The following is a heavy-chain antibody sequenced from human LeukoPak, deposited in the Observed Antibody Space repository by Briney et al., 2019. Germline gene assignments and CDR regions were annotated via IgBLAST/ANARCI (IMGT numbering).Heavy chain of an antibody. CDR1: GFPFTTYG. Sequence: PGGSLRLSCAASGFPFTTYGMHWVRQAPGRGLEWMGGFDPEDGETIYAQKFQGRVTMTEDTSTDTAYMELGSLRSEDTAVYYCATAGGITSGWFDPWGQGTLVTVSS. V-gene: IGHV1-24*01. CDR2: FDPEDGET. CDR3: ATAGGITSGWFDP. J-gene: IGHJ5*02. D-gene: IGHD3-10*01.